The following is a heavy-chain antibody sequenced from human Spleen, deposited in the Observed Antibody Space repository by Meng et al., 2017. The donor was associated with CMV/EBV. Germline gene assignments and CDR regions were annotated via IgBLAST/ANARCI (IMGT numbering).Heavy chain of an antibody. CDR3: AREPTPGEHDY. J-gene: IGHJ4*02. CDR2: ITSSGNLK. CDR1: GFIFSNYY. D-gene: IGHD1/OR15-1a*01. Sequence: GESLKISCAGSGFIFSNYYMAWIRQAPGKGLEWVSYITSSGNLKYYADSAKGRFTISRDNAKNSLFLQMNSLRAEDTAVYYCAREPTPGEHDYWGQGVLVTVSS. V-gene: IGHV3-11*01.